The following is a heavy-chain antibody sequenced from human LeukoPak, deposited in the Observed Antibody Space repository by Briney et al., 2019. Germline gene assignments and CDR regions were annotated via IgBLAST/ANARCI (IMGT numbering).Heavy chain of an antibody. Sequence: GGSLRLSCAASGFIFSNYWMSWVRQAPGKGLEWVATITHVGGEKYYVDSVKGRFTISRDNAESSLSLQMNSLRGDDTAMYYCATSIVGAESLDYWGQGTLVTVSS. CDR3: ATSIVGAESLDY. J-gene: IGHJ4*02. CDR1: GFIFSNYW. D-gene: IGHD1-26*01. V-gene: IGHV3-7*01. CDR2: ITHVGGEK.